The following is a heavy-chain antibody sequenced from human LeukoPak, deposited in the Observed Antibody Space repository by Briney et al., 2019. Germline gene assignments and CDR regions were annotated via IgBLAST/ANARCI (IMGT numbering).Heavy chain of an antibody. V-gene: IGHV3-74*01. CDR1: GFTFSSYW. D-gene: IGHD2-21*01. J-gene: IGHJ5*02. Sequence: GGSLRLSCAASGFTFSSYWVHWVRQAPGKGLVWVSRINSDGSSTSYADSVKGRFTISRDNAKNTLYLQMNSLRAEDTAVYYCANLLSPYCGGDCYSWGQGTLVTVSS. CDR3: ANLLSPYCGGDCYS. CDR2: INSDGSST.